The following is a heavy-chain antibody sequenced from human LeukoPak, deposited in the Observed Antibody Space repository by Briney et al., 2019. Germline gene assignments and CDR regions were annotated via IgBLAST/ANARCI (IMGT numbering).Heavy chain of an antibody. CDR1: GYTFTGYN. CDR2: INPNSGGT. Sequence: ASVKVFCKASGYTFTGYNTHWVRQAPGQGLEWMGWINPNSGGTNYAQKFQGRVTMTRDTFISTAYMELSRLRSDDTAVYYCETYSGRYSSDFDYWGQGTLVTVSS. J-gene: IGHJ4*02. CDR3: ETYSGRYSSDFDY. D-gene: IGHD1-26*01. V-gene: IGHV1-2*02.